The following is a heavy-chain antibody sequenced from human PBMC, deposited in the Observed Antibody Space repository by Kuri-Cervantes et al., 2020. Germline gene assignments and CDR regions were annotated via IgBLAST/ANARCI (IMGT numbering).Heavy chain of an antibody. D-gene: IGHD5-12*01. Sequence: LSLTCAASGFTFSSSGLHWVRQAPGKGLEWVAVIWYDGSNKYYADSVKGRFTISRDNSKNTRYLQRNSLRAEDTAVYYCAREPGGYSGYDWLVGYYYYYGMDVWGQGTTVTVSS. CDR1: GFTFSSSG. CDR2: IWYDGSNK. J-gene: IGHJ6*02. V-gene: IGHV3-33*01. CDR3: AREPGGYSGYDWLVGYYYYYGMDV.